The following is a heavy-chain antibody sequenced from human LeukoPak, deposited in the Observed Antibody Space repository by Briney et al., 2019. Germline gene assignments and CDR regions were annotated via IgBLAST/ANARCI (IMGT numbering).Heavy chain of an antibody. CDR1: EFTFSSYW. D-gene: IGHD4-23*01. Sequence: GGSLRLSCAASEFTFSSYWMSWVRQAPGKGLEWVASVKQDGSEKYYVDSVKGRFTISRDNAKNSLYLQTNSLRAEDTAVYYCARVLYGGSVGGDFDYWGQGTLVTVSS. V-gene: IGHV3-7*02. CDR3: ARVLYGGSVGGDFDY. CDR2: VKQDGSEK. J-gene: IGHJ4*02.